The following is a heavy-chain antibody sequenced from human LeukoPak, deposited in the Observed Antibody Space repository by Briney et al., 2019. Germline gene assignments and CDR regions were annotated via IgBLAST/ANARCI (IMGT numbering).Heavy chain of an antibody. CDR3: ARGMGLYNWNDSGFDC. CDR2: ISAYNGNT. J-gene: IGHJ4*02. V-gene: IGHV1-18*01. Sequence: ASVKVSCKASGYTFTSYGISWVRQAPGQGLEWMGWISAYNGNTNYAQKLQGRVTMTTDTSTSTAYMELRSLRSDDTAVYYCARGMGLYNWNDSGFDCWGQGTLVTVSS. D-gene: IGHD1-1*01. CDR1: GYTFTSYG.